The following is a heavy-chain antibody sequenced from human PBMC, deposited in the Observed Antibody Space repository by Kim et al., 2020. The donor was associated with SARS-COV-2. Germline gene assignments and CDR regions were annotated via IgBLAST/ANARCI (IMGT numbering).Heavy chain of an antibody. V-gene: IGHV3-15*01. Sequence: YAAPVKGRFTISRDDSKNTLYLQMNSLKTEDTAVYYCTTRGSSWFYYFDYWGQGTLVTVSS. J-gene: IGHJ4*02. D-gene: IGHD6-13*01. CDR3: TTRGSSWFYYFDY.